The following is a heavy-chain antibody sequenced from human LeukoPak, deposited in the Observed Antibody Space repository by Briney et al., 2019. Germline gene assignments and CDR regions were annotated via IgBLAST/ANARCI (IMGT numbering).Heavy chain of an antibody. D-gene: IGHD3-22*01. CDR3: ARGTNYYDSSGYYLYYFEY. V-gene: IGHV1-2*02. J-gene: IGHJ4*02. CDR1: GYTFTSYY. Sequence: ASVKVSRKASGYTFTSYYMHWVRQAPGQGLEWMGWINPNSGGTNYAQKFQGRVTMTRDTPISTAYMELSRVTSDDTAVYYCARGTNYYDSSGYYLYYFEYWGQGTLVTVSS. CDR2: INPNSGGT.